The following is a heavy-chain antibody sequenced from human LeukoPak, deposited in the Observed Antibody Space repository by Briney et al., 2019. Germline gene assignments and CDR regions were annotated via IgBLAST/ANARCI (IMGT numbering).Heavy chain of an antibody. D-gene: IGHD3-3*01. J-gene: IGHJ4*02. CDR1: GGSVTTTNW. CDR3: AREGGFYRPLDY. CDR2: VHLDGRT. Sequence: SETLSLTCGVSGGSVTTTNWWTWVRQPPGKGLEWIGEVHLDGRTNYNPSLESRLTMSVDVSENQVSLKLTSVTAADTAVYYCAREGGFYRPLDYSGQGTLVTVSS. V-gene: IGHV4-4*02.